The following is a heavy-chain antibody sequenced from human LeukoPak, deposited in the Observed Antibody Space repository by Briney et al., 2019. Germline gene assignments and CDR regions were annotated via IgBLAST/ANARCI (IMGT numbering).Heavy chain of an antibody. J-gene: IGHJ3*02. Sequence: PGGSLRLSCAASGFTFSSYEMNWVRQAPGRGLEWVSYISSSGSTIYYADSVKGRFTISRDNAKNSLYLQMNSLRAEDTAVYYCASPYSSSWYLPDAFDIWGQGTMVTVSS. V-gene: IGHV3-48*03. CDR3: ASPYSSSWYLPDAFDI. CDR2: ISSSGSTI. CDR1: GFTFSSYE. D-gene: IGHD6-13*01.